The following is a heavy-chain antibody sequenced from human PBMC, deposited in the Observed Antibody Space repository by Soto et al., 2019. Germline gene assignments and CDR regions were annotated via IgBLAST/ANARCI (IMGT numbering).Heavy chain of an antibody. CDR2: ISSTTNYI. J-gene: IGHJ4*02. CDR3: ARARAVDTAMVFADY. CDR1: GFTFTRYS. D-gene: IGHD5-18*01. Sequence: GGSLRLSCAASGFTFTRYSMNWVRQAPGKGLEWVSSISSTTNYIYYADSVKGRFTISRDNAKNSLYLQMNSLRAEDTAVYYCARARAVDTAMVFADYWGQGTLVTVSS. V-gene: IGHV3-21*01.